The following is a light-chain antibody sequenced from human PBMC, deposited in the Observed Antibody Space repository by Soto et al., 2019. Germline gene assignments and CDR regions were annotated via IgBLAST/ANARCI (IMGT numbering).Light chain of an antibody. V-gene: IGLV2-14*01. Sequence: QSALTQPASVSGSPGQSITISCTGTSGDVGGYAYVSWYQQHPGKAPQLIIYDVSNRPSGVSNRFSGSRSGNTASLTISGLQAEDEADYYCSSYTSASTLVFGTGTKLTVL. CDR2: DVS. J-gene: IGLJ1*01. CDR3: SSYTSASTLV. CDR1: SGDVGGYAY.